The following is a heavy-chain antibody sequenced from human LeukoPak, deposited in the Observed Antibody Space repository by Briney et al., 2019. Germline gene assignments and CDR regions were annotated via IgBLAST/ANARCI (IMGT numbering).Heavy chain of an antibody. Sequence: SETLSLTCAVSGGSISSGGYSWSWIRQPPGKGLEWIGYIYHSGSTNYNPSLKSRVTISVDTSKNQFSLKLSSVTAADTAVYYCARHGPYCSSTSCYRGALLRNYYYYMDVWGKGTTVTVSS. J-gene: IGHJ6*03. D-gene: IGHD2-2*01. V-gene: IGHV4-30-2*01. CDR3: ARHGPYCSSTSCYRGALLRNYYYYMDV. CDR1: GGSISSGGYS. CDR2: IYHSGST.